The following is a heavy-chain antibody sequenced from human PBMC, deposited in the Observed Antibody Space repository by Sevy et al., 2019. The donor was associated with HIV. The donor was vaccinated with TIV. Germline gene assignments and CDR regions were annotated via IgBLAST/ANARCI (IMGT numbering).Heavy chain of an antibody. Sequence: SETLSLTCTVSGGSISSGNYYWHWIRQPPGKGLEWIGYISYTGNTYYNPSLKSPVTISVDTSNNQFSLRLTSVTAADTAGYYCARDATGDTSLSVWFDPWGQGTLVTVSS. D-gene: IGHD6-6*01. J-gene: IGHJ5*02. V-gene: IGHV4-30-4*01. CDR3: ARDATGDTSLSVWFDP. CDR2: ISYTGNT. CDR1: GGSISSGNYY.